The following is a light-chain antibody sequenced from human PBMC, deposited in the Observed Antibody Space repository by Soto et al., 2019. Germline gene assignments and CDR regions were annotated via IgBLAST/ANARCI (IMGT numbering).Light chain of an antibody. V-gene: IGLV3-21*02. CDR3: QVWDTLIEHPVV. Sequence: SYVLTQPPSVSVAPGQTARITCGGHNIGGQSVHWYQQRPGQAPVLVVYDDRDRPSGIPERFSGSNSGDAATLTISRVEAGYDADYVCQVWDTLIEHPVVFGGGTQLTAL. J-gene: IGLJ3*02. CDR1: NIGGQS. CDR2: DDR.